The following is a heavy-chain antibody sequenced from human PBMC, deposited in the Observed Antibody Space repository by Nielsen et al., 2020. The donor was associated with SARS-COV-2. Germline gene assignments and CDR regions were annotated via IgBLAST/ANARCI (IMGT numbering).Heavy chain of an antibody. CDR1: GYTFTGYY. D-gene: IGHD2-2*01. Sequence: ASVKVSCKASGYTFTGYYMHWVRQAPGQGLEWMGWINPNSGGTNYAQNLQDRVTMTADASTSTVYMDLRRLRSDDTAVYYCARVGSGVVPGPLGIGMWYSYYYMDVWGKGTTVTVSS. J-gene: IGHJ6*03. CDR3: ARVGSGVVPGPLGIGMWYSYYYMDV. V-gene: IGHV1-2*02. CDR2: INPNSGGT.